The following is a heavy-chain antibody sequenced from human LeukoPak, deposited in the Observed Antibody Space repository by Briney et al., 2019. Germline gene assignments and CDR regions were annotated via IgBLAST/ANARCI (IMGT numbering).Heavy chain of an antibody. CDR1: GGTFSSYA. J-gene: IGHJ4*02. Sequence: SVKVSCKASGGTFSSYAISWVRQAPGQGLEWMGGTIPIFGTANYAQKFQGRVTITADESTSTAYMELSSLRSGDTAVYYCARTRITMIVVAPFDYWGQGTLVTVSS. CDR3: ARTRITMIVVAPFDY. V-gene: IGHV1-69*01. D-gene: IGHD3-22*01. CDR2: TIPIFGTA.